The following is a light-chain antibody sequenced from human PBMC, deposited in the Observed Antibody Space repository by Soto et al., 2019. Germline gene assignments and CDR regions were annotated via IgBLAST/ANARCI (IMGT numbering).Light chain of an antibody. J-gene: IGKJ1*01. CDR2: DVS. Sequence: GDRVTVTCRASQSISGWLAWYQQRPGKAPKLLIYDVSNLESGVPSRFSGSGSGTEFTLTISSLQPDDFATYYCQQYDSYWTFGQGTXVDIK. V-gene: IGKV1-5*01. CDR3: QQYDSYWT. CDR1: QSISGW.